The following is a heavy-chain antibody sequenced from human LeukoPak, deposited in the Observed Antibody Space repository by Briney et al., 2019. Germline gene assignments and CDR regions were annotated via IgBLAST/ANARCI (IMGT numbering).Heavy chain of an antibody. J-gene: IGHJ4*02. D-gene: IGHD2-15*01. V-gene: IGHV3-23*01. CDR3: AKHIYCGGGSCYHFDY. CDR2: IGGSGDTT. CDR1: GFTFSSYA. Sequence: AGGSLRLSCAASGFTFSSYAMSWVRQAPGKGLEWVAVIGGSGDTTNYADSVQGRFTVSRDNSKDTLYLQMDSLRAEDTAVYNCAKHIYCGGGSCYHFDYWGQGTLVTVSS.